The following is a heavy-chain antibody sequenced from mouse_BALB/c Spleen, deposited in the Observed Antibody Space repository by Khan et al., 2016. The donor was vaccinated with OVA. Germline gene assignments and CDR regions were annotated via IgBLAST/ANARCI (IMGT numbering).Heavy chain of an antibody. CDR3: ARADYRYDVYYAIEY. V-gene: IGHV2-6-4*01. J-gene: IGHJ4*01. D-gene: IGHD2-14*01. Sequence: QVELVESGPGLVAPSPSLSITCTASGFSLSSYNIHWVRQPPGKGLEWLGMIWGGGGTDYNSTHKYRLSISKDNSKSQVFLKMNSLKTDDTAMYYCARADYRYDVYYAIEYWGQGTSVTVSS. CDR1: GFSLSSYN. CDR2: IWGGGGT.